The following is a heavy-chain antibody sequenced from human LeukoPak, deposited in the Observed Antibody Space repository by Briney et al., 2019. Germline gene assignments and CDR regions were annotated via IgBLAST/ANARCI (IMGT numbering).Heavy chain of an antibody. CDR2: IYTSGST. CDR1: GGSISSGSYY. J-gene: IGHJ4*02. V-gene: IGHV4-61*02. Sequence: SQTLSLTCTVSGGSISSGSYYWSWIRQPAGKGLEWIGRIYTSGSTNYNPSLKSRVTISVDTSKIQFSLKLSSVTAADTAVYYCARGVVPAARFDYWGQGTLVTVSS. D-gene: IGHD2-2*01. CDR3: ARGVVPAARFDY.